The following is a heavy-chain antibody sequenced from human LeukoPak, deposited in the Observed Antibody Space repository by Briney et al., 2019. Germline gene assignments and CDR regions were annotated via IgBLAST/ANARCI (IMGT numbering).Heavy chain of an antibody. CDR2: MNPNSGNT. CDR3: ARGPGYSGYDYDY. J-gene: IGHJ4*02. D-gene: IGHD5-12*01. CDR1: GYTFTSYG. Sequence: ASVKVSCKASGYTFTSYGISWVRQATGQGLEWMGWMNPNSGNTGYAQKFQGRVTMTRNTSISTAYMELSSLRSEDTAVYYCARGPGYSGYDYDYWGQGTLVTVSS. V-gene: IGHV1-8*02.